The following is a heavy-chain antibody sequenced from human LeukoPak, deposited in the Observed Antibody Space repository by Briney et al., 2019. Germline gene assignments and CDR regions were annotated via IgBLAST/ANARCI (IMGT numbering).Heavy chain of an antibody. CDR3: AKGGSAGFYYKA. Sequence: GGSLRLSCAASGFSFSIYGMSWVRQAPGKGLEWVSAISGSGGNTYYADSVKGRFTISRDNSKDTLYVQMTSLKGDDTAVYYCAKGGSAGFYYKAWGQGALVTISS. D-gene: IGHD3-10*01. CDR2: ISGSGGNT. CDR1: GFSFSIYG. V-gene: IGHV3-23*01. J-gene: IGHJ5*02.